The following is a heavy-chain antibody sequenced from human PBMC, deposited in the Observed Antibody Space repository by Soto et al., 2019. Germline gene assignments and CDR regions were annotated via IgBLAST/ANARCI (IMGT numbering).Heavy chain of an antibody. Sequence: PGESLKISCNGSGYSFTSYWISWVRQMPGKGLEWMGRIDPSDSYTNYSPSFQGHGTISADKSVSTAYLQWSSLKASDTAMYYCARLCMSTSCQAFDIWGQGTMVTVSS. CDR1: GYSFTSYW. V-gene: IGHV5-10-1*01. J-gene: IGHJ3*02. CDR2: IDPSDSYT. CDR3: ARLCMSTSCQAFDI. D-gene: IGHD2-2*01.